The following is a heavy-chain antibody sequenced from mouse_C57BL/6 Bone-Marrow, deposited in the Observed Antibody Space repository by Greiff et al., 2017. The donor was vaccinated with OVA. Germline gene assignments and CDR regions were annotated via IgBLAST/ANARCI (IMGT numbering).Heavy chain of an antibody. V-gene: IGHV1-64*01. J-gene: IGHJ3*01. D-gene: IGHD1-1*01. CDR3: ARSRHYYGSSY. Sequence: LQQPGAELVKPGASVKLSCKASGYTFTSYWMHWVKQRPGQGLEWIGMIHPNSGSTNYNEKFKSKATLTVDKSSSTAYMQLSSLTSEDSAVYYCARSRHYYGSSYWGQGTLVTVSA. CDR2: IHPNSGST. CDR1: GYTFTSYW.